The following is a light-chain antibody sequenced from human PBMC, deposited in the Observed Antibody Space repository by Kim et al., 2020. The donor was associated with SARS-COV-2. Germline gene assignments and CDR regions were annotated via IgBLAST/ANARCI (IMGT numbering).Light chain of an antibody. CDR3: QHSGNLPPP. J-gene: IGKJ5*01. Sequence: DIQMTQSPSSLSASVGDRVTITCQASQDICNCLNWYLHKPGKAPKLLIYDASEFETGVPSRFSGSGSATHFTFTISSLQPEEIATYYCQHSGNLPPPFGQGTRLEIK. CDR2: DAS. V-gene: IGKV1-33*01. CDR1: QDICNC.